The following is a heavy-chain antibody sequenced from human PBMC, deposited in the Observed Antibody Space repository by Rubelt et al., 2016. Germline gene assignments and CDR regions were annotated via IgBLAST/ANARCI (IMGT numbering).Heavy chain of an antibody. Sequence: EVQLVESGGGLVEPGGSLRLSCAASGFTFSSYWMHWVRQAPGGGLEWVSAISGGGGSTYYADSVKGRFTISRDNSKNTLYLHMNRQRAEDTAVYYCAKNNEVLPDWVDYWGQGTLVTVSS. CDR1: GFTFSSYW. CDR3: AKNNEVLPDWVDY. V-gene: IGHV3-23*04. J-gene: IGHJ4*02. D-gene: IGHD4/OR15-4a*01. CDR2: ISGGGGST.